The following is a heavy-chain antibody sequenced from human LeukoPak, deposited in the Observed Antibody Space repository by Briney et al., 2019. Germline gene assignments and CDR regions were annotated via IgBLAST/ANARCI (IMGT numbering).Heavy chain of an antibody. CDR1: GGSFSGYY. CDR3: ARTRLLLLFDY. J-gene: IGHJ4*02. D-gene: IGHD3-22*01. V-gene: IGHV4-34*01. Sequence: SETLSLTCAVYGGSFSGYYWSWIRQPPGKGLEWIGEINHSGSTNYNPSLKSRVTISVDTSKNQFSLKLSSVTAADTAVYYCARTRLLLLFDYWGQGTLVTVSS. CDR2: INHSGST.